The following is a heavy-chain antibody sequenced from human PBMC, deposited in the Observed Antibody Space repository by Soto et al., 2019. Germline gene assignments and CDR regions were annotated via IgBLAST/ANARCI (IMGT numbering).Heavy chain of an antibody. CDR2: IKSKTDGGTT. J-gene: IGHJ4*02. CDR1: GFTFSNAR. CDR3: TTDISIRFLEWLLHTDY. V-gene: IGHV3-15*07. D-gene: IGHD3-3*01. Sequence: GGSLRLSCAASGFTFSNARMNWVRQAPGKGLEWVGRIKSKTDGGTTDYAAPVKGRFTISRDDSKNTLYLQMNSLKTEDTAVYYCTTDISIRFLEWLLHTDYWGQGTLVTVSS.